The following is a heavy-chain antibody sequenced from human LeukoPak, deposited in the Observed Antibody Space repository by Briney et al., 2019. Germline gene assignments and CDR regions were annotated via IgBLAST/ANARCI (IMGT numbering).Heavy chain of an antibody. D-gene: IGHD6-6*01. CDR1: GGSISSYY. J-gene: IGHJ4*02. CDR3: ARGYGSSSSGYFDY. CDR2: IYTSGST. Sequence: SETLSLTCTVSGGSISSYYWSWIRQPAGKGLEWIGRIYTSGSTNYNPSLKSRVTMSVDRSKNQFSLKLSSVTAADTAVYYCARGYGSSSSGYFDYWGQGTLVTVSS. V-gene: IGHV4-4*07.